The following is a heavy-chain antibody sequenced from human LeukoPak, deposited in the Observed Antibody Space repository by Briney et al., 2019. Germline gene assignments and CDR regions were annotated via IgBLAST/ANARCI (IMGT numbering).Heavy chain of an antibody. CDR1: GYSISSGYY. CDR2: IYHSGST. V-gene: IGHV4-38-2*01. Sequence: SETLSLTCAVSGYSISSGYYWGWIRQPPGKGLEWIGSIYHSGSTYYNPSLKSRVTISVDTSKNQFSLKLSSVTAADTAVYYCASPYGSGSYVWGQGTLVTVSS. D-gene: IGHD3-10*01. J-gene: IGHJ4*02. CDR3: ASPYGSGSYV.